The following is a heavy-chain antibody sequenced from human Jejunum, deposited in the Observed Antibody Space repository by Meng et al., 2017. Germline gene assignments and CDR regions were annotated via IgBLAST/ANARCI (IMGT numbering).Heavy chain of an antibody. D-gene: IGHD4-11*01. CDR2: IQANGGGT. Sequence: QVQLVQSGADVKEPAASVKASDYTWRCHWSHWVGRAPGQGPEWMGRIQANGGGTNSAQKFQGRITLATDKSISTAYLELSRLRPDDTAVYYCVRDFRVTDLWGQGTLVTVSS. CDR1: DYTWRCHW. V-gene: IGHV1-2*06. CDR3: VRDFRVTDL. J-gene: IGHJ4*02.